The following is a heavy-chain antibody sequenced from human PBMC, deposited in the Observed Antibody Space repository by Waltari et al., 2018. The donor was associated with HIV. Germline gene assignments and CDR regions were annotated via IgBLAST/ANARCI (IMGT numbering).Heavy chain of an antibody. D-gene: IGHD1-26*01. Sequence: QLQLQESGPGLVKPSETLSITCTVSGGSISSSSYYWGWIRQPPGKGLEWIGSIYYSGSTYYNPSLKSRVTISVDTSKNQFSLKLSSVTAADTAVYYCASYSGSGSMPFDYWGQGTLVTVSS. CDR2: IYYSGST. V-gene: IGHV4-39*01. J-gene: IGHJ4*02. CDR1: GGSISSSSYY. CDR3: ASYSGSGSMPFDY.